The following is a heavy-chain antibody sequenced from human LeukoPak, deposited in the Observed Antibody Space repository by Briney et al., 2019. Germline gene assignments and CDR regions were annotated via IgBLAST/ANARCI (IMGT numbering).Heavy chain of an antibody. CDR2: ISSSSSYI. CDR3: ARVREQWLTYFDY. CDR1: GFTFSSYS. V-gene: IGHV3-21*01. J-gene: IGHJ4*02. D-gene: IGHD6-19*01. Sequence: GGSLRLSCAASGFTFSSYSMNWVRQAPGKGLEWVSSISSSSSYIYYADSVKGRFTISRDNAKNSLYLQMNSLRAEDTAVYYCARVREQWLTYFDYWGQGTLVTVSS.